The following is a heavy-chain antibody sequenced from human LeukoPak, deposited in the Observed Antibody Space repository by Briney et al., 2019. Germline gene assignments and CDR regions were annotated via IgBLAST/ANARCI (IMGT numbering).Heavy chain of an antibody. CDR3: TRLLGSSGCYQRYDY. D-gene: IGHD6-19*01. CDR2: INPNSGGT. CDR1: GYTFTGYY. V-gene: IGHV1-2*02. Sequence: ASVKVSCKASGYTFTGYYMHWVRQAPGQGLEWMGWINPNSGGTNYAQKFPGRVTMTRDTSISTASLELSRLRSDAAAVYYGTRLLGSSGCYQRYDYWGQGTLVTVSS. J-gene: IGHJ4*02.